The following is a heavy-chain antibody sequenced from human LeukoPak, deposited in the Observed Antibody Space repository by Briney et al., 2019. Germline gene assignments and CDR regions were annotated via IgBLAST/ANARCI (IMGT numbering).Heavy chain of an antibody. D-gene: IGHD3-16*01. CDR2: INPNSGDT. J-gene: IGHJ4*02. Sequence: ASVAVSCKASGYTFTRYYMHWVRQAPGQGLEWMGWINPNSGDTNYAQQFQGRVTMTRDTSISTAYMELSRLRSDDTAVYYCARDFTVGGELPSDYWGQGTLVTVSS. V-gene: IGHV1-2*02. CDR3: ARDFTVGGELPSDY. CDR1: GYTFTRYY.